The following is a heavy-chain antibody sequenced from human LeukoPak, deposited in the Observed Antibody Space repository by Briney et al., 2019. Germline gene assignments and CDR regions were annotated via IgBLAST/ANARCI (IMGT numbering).Heavy chain of an antibody. CDR3: ARGWLSTTIDY. D-gene: IGHD5-12*01. Sequence: ASVNVSCKASRYTFTSYGISWVRQAPGQGLEGMGWIRAYNGDTNYAQKLQGRVTMTTETSTSTAYMELMSLRSDATAVYYCARGWLSTTIDYWGQGTMVTVSS. CDR2: IRAYNGDT. CDR1: RYTFTSYG. J-gene: IGHJ4*02. V-gene: IGHV1-18*01.